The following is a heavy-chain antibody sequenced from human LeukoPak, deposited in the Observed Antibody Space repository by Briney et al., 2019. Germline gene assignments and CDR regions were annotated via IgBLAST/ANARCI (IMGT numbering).Heavy chain of an antibody. CDR3: AKTSRANSGYDSPFHY. Sequence: GGSLRLSCAASGFTFSNYPMHWVRQAPGKGLEWVAVISYDGSNTYYAASVKGRFTISRDNSKNTLYLQMNSLRAEDTAIYYCAKTSRANSGYDSPFHYWGQGTLVTVSS. V-gene: IGHV3-30-3*01. D-gene: IGHD5-12*01. CDR1: GFTFSNYP. CDR2: ISYDGSNT. J-gene: IGHJ4*02.